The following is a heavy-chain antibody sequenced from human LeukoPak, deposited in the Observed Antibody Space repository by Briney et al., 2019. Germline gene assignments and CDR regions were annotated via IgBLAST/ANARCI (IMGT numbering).Heavy chain of an antibody. CDR1: GYTFTSYG. CDR2: ISAYNGNT. D-gene: IGHD2-21*02. V-gene: IGHV1-18*01. CDR3: ARSGAPVVTPDFDY. Sequence: ASVKFSCKASGYTFTSYGISWVRQAPGQGLEWMGWISAYNGNTNYAQKLQGRVTMTTDTSTSTAYMELRSLRSDDTAVYYCARSGAPVVTPDFDYWGQGTLVTVSS. J-gene: IGHJ4*02.